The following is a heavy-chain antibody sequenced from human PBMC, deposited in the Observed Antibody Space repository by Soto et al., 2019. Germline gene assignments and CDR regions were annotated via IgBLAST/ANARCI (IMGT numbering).Heavy chain of an antibody. J-gene: IGHJ6*03. D-gene: IGHD4-4*01. Sequence: QVQLVQSGAEVKKPGASVKVSCKASGYTFTSYDINWMRQATGQGLEWMGWMNPNSGNTGYAQKFQGRVTMTRNTSISTAYMELSSLRSEDTAVYYCARTVRGRMTTVTTFDYYYYYMDVWGKGTTVTVSS. V-gene: IGHV1-8*01. CDR1: GYTFTSYD. CDR3: ARTVRGRMTTVTTFDYYYYYMDV. CDR2: MNPNSGNT.